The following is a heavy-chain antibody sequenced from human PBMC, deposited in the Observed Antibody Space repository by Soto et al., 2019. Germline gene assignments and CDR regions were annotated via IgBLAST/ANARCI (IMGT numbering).Heavy chain of an antibody. CDR3: ARYSGYGGLPFEP. CDR2: IHYSGST. D-gene: IGHD5-12*01. Sequence: QEQLQESGPGLVKPSQTLSLTCTVSGGSVSSGDYYWSWIRQPPGKGLEWIGYIHYSGSTYYNPSLKGRVTISVDTSKNRFSLKLSSVTAADTAVYYCARYSGYGGLPFEPWGQGTLVTVSS. CDR1: GGSVSSGDYY. V-gene: IGHV4-30-4*01. J-gene: IGHJ5*02.